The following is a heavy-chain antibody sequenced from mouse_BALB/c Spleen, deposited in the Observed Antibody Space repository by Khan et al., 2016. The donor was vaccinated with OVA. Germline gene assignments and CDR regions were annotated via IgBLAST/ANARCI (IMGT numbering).Heavy chain of an antibody. J-gene: IGHJ2*01. D-gene: IGHD1-1*01. CDR1: VSSFTGSF. CDR2: INPPIGKT. Sequence: EVHLQESGPELVKPGPSVKISSKASVSSFTGSFMHWVMQSLGKSLEWIGLINPPIGKTFSNQKFKGKATLTVDESSSTAHMELRSLASEDSAVYFCARIYGSDFDYWGQGTTLTVSS. V-gene: IGHV1-20*02. CDR3: ARIYGSDFDY.